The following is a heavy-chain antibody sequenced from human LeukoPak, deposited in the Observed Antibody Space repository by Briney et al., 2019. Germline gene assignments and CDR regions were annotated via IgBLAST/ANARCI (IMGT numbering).Heavy chain of an antibody. CDR1: VFTSISYD. V-gene: IGHV3-13*01. CDR2: IGTAGDA. D-gene: IGHD3-22*01. CDR3: AWSSGYFGVYYFDY. Sequence: GCLRLSCVASVFTSISYDMHCVRQATRKGLEWVSAIGTAGDAYYPGCVKGRFAISRVNAKNSLYLLMNSLRAVDTAVYYGAWSSGYFGVYYFDYWGQGTLVTVSS. J-gene: IGHJ4*02.